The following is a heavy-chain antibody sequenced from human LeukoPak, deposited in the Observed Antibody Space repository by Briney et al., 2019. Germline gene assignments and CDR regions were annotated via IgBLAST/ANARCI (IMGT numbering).Heavy chain of an antibody. CDR2: IKTDGSAK. V-gene: IGHV3-7*03. CDR1: GFRFSDYW. Sequence: GGSLRLSCAASGFRFSDYWMTWVRQAPGKGLECVANIKTDGSAKYYPDSVKGRFTVSRDNAKNTLYLQMNSLRAEDTAVYYCAKVAFSWGQGTLVTVSS. J-gene: IGHJ5*02. CDR3: AKVAFS.